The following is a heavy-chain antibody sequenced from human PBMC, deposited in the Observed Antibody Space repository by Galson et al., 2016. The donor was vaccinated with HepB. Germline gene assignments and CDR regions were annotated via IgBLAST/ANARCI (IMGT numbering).Heavy chain of an antibody. CDR1: GFNFSTYA. CDR3: ARAHCSSTGCRTNLDY. J-gene: IGHJ4*02. Sequence: SLRLSCAASGFNFSTYAMHWVRQAPGKGLEWVSVIWYDGSDEKYGDSAKGRFTASRDNSKNTLYLQMDSLRAEDTAVYYCARAHCSSTGCRTNLDYWGQGTLVIVSS. D-gene: IGHD2-2*01. CDR2: IWYDGSDE. V-gene: IGHV3-33*01.